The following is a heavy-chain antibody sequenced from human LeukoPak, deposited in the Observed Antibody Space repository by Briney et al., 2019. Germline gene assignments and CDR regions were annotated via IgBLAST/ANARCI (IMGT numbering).Heavy chain of an antibody. Sequence: PSETLSLTCAVYGGSFSGYYWSWVRQAPGKGREWVGRIKSKTDGGATDYAAPVKGRFTISIDDSKNTLYLQMNSLKTEDTAVYYCAPILYGDYEGGGQGILVTVSS. V-gene: IGHV3-15*01. D-gene: IGHD4-17*01. CDR3: APILYGDYEG. CDR1: GGSFSGYY. J-gene: IGHJ4*02. CDR2: IKSKTDGGAT.